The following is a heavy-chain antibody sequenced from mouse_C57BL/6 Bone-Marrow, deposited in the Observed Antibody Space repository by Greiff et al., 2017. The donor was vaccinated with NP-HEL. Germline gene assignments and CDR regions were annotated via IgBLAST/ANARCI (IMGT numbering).Heavy chain of an antibody. CDR1: AYTFPGSW. CDR3: ARDYGSSFAY. V-gene: IGHV1-9*01. Sequence: QVQLQQSGAELMKPGASVKLSCKAPAYTFPGSWIGGVKQRPGHGLEWIGEFLPGGGSPTYNGKFTGKAPFTPVPPSTTASMQLRSLTTEHPAIFYCARDYGSSFAYWGQGSLVTVSA. D-gene: IGHD1-1*01. J-gene: IGHJ3*01. CDR2: FLPGGGSP.